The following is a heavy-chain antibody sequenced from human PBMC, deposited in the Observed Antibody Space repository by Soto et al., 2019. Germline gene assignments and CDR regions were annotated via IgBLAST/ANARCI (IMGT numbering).Heavy chain of an antibody. CDR2: IYNSGSTM. D-gene: IGHD1-1*01. V-gene: IGHV3-48*03. CDR3: ARESGGTGLDV. CDR1: GFTFSAFE. Sequence: PGGSLRLSCAASGFTFSAFEMNWVRQAPGKGPEWLSYIYNSGSTMTYADSVKGRFAISRDNAKNSLYLEMYSLRAEDTAVYYCARESGGTGLDVWGQGTTVTVSS. J-gene: IGHJ6*02.